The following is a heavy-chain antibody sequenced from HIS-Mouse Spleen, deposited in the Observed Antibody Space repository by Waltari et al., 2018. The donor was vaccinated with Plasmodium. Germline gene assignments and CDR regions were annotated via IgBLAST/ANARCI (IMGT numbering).Heavy chain of an antibody. J-gene: IGHJ2*01. CDR1: GLTFGSYW. CDR3: ASSWYWNFDL. D-gene: IGHD6-13*01. CDR2: IKQDGSEK. Sequence: EVQLVESGGGLVQPGGSLSLSCAASGLTFGSYWMSWVRQAPGKGLEWVANIKQDGSEKYYVDSVKGRFTISRDNAKNSLYLQMNSLRAEDTAVYYCASSWYWNFDLWGRGTLVTVSS. V-gene: IGHV3-7*01.